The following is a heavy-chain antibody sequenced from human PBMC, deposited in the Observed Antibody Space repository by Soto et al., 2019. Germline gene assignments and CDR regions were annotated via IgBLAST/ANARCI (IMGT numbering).Heavy chain of an antibody. Sequence: VQLVQSGAEEKKPGASVKVSCKASGYTFTSYAMHWVRQAPGQRLEWMGWINAGNGNTKYSQKFQGRVTITRDTSASTAYMELSSLRSEDTAVYYCARGKTAMVNSWFDPWGQGTLVTVSS. CDR1: GYTFTSYA. J-gene: IGHJ5*02. V-gene: IGHV1-3*05. D-gene: IGHD5-18*01. CDR3: ARGKTAMVNSWFDP. CDR2: INAGNGNT.